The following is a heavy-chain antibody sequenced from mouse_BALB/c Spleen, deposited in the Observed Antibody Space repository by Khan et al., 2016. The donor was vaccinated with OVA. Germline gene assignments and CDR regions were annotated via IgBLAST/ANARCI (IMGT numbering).Heavy chain of an antibody. V-gene: IGHV3-2*02. CDR3: ARTARIKY. CDR1: GYSITSGYG. J-gene: IGHJ2*01. CDR2: ISYSVST. D-gene: IGHD1-2*01. Sequence: VQLQQSGPGLVKPSQSLSLPCTVTGYSITSGYGWNWIRQFPGNKLELMGYISYSVSTNYNPSLKSRISITRDTSKNQFFLQLNSVTTEDTATYYCARTARIKYWGQGTTLTVSS.